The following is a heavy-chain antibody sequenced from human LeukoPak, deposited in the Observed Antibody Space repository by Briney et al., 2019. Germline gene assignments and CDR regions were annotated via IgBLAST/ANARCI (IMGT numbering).Heavy chain of an antibody. CDR1: GGSISSYY. Sequence: PSETLSLTCTVSGGSISSYYWSWIRQPPGQGLEWIGSIYYSGSTYYNPSLKSRVTISVDTSKNQFSLKLSSVTAADTAVYYCARAFIGSSGAFDLWAQGTMVPVP. J-gene: IGHJ3*01. D-gene: IGHD1-26*01. CDR3: ARAFIGSSGAFDL. V-gene: IGHV4-59*12. CDR2: IYYSGST.